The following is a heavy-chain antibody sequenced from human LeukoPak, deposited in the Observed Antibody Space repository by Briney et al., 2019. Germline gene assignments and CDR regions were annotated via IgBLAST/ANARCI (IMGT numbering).Heavy chain of an antibody. CDR1: GYTFTTYA. CDR2: INPSGGST. V-gene: IGHV1-46*01. CDR3: ARDNSVEDTAWWFDP. D-gene: IGHD4-23*01. Sequence: GASVKVSCKASGYTFTTYAMNWLRQAPGQGLEWMGIINPSGGSTSYAQKFQGRVTMTRDMSTSTDYMELSSLRSEDTAVYYCARDNSVEDTAWWFDPWGQGTLVTVSS. J-gene: IGHJ5*02.